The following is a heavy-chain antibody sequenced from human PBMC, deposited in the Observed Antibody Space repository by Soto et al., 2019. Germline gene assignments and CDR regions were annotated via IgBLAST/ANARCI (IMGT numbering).Heavy chain of an antibody. D-gene: IGHD4-17*01. Sequence: TLSLTCAVSGGSISSGGYSWSWIRQPPGKGLEWIGCIYHSGTTYYNPSLKSRVAISVDRSKNQLSLKLSSVTAADTAMYYCAAAFTVTMENWFDPWGQGTLVTVSS. J-gene: IGHJ5*02. CDR2: IYHSGTT. CDR1: GGSISSGGYS. V-gene: IGHV4-30-2*01. CDR3: AAAFTVTMENWFDP.